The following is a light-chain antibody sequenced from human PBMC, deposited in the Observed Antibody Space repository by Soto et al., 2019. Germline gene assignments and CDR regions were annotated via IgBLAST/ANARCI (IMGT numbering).Light chain of an antibody. J-gene: IGKJ1*01. Sequence: EKVMTQPPGTLSLTPGERATLSCRASQSVSSYLAWYQQKPGQAPRLLIYGASSRATGIPDRFSGSGSGTDFTLTISRLEPEDFAVYYCQQYGSSQWTFGQGTKVDI. CDR3: QQYGSSQWT. CDR2: GAS. CDR1: QSVSSY. V-gene: IGKV3-20*01.